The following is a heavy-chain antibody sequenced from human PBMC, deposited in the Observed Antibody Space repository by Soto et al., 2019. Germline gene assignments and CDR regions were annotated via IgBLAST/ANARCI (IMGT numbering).Heavy chain of an antibody. CDR2: IRNKGNNYAT. Sequence: GGSLRLSCAASGFTFSDSAMHWVRQASGKGLEWVGRIRNKGNNYATAYIASVKGRFTISRDDSKNTVYLQMNSLKIDDTAVYFCTSRRDWTAVDPLDYWGLGTLVTVSS. CDR3: TSRRDWTAVDPLDY. CDR1: GFTFSDSA. D-gene: IGHD5-18*01. J-gene: IGHJ4*02. V-gene: IGHV3-73*01.